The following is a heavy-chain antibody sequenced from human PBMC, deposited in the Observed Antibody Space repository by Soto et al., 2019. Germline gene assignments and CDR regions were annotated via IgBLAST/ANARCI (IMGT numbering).Heavy chain of an antibody. J-gene: IGHJ1*01. V-gene: IGHV1-69*01. CDR3: ARHAGYYYDSSGDLGVRYFQH. D-gene: IGHD3-22*01. CDR2: IIPIFGTA. CDR1: GGTFSSYA. Sequence: QVQLVQSGAEVKKPGSSVKVSCKASGGTFSSYAISWVRQAPGQGLEWMGGIIPIFGTANYAQKFQGRVTITADESTSTAYMELSSLRSEDTAVYYCARHAGYYYDSSGDLGVRYFQHWGQGTLVTVSS.